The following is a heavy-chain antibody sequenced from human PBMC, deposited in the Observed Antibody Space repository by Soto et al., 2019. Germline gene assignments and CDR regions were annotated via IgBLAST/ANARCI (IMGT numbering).Heavy chain of an antibody. Sequence: PGGSLRLSCAASGFTFSSYGMHWVRQAPGKGLEWVAVISYDGSNKYYADSVKGRFTISRDNSKNTLYLQMNSLRAEDTAVYYCARIYDILGAFDIWGQGTMVTVSS. D-gene: IGHD3-9*01. J-gene: IGHJ3*02. CDR3: ARIYDILGAFDI. CDR2: ISYDGSNK. CDR1: GFTFSSYG. V-gene: IGHV3-30*03.